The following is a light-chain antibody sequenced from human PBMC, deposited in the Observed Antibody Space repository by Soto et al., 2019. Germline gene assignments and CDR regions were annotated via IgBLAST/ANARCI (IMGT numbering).Light chain of an antibody. CDR1: SSDVGGYNY. Sequence: SALTQPRSVSGSPGQSVAISCTGTSSDVGGYNYVSWYQQHQQHPGKAPKLMIYDVSKRPSGVPDRFSGSKSDNTASLTISGLQADDEADYYCCSYAGSSSYVFGTGTKVTVL. CDR3: CSYAGSSSYV. CDR2: DVS. V-gene: IGLV2-11*01. J-gene: IGLJ1*01.